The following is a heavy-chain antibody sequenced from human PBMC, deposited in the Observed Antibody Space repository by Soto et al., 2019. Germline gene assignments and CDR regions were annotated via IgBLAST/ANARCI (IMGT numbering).Heavy chain of an antibody. CDR2: ISSSSSYI. V-gene: IGHV3-21*01. CDR3: ARERFPHDGDSGYFDF. D-gene: IGHD4-17*01. J-gene: IGHJ2*01. CDR1: GLNFSSSS. Sequence: GTRSLSCAVSGLNFSSSSMYRVRQAPGKGLEWVSPISSSSSYIYYADSVKGRFTISRDNAKNSLYLQMKSMRAEDTAVYYCARERFPHDGDSGYFDFWGRGTLVTASS.